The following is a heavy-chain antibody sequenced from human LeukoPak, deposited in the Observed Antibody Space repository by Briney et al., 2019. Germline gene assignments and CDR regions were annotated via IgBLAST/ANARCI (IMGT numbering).Heavy chain of an antibody. D-gene: IGHD3-3*01. CDR2: IKQDGSEK. Sequence: GSLRLSCAASGFTFSSYWMSWVRQAPGKGLEWVANIKQDGSEKYYVDSVKGRFTISRDNAKNSLYLQMNSLRAEDTAVYYRARVGHLDYDFWSGYYRIDYWGQGTLVTVSS. V-gene: IGHV3-7*01. CDR1: GFTFSSYW. CDR3: ARVGHLDYDFWSGYYRIDY. J-gene: IGHJ4*02.